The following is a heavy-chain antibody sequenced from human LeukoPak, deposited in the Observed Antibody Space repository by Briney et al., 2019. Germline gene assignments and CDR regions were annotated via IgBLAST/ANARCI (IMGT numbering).Heavy chain of an antibody. D-gene: IGHD5-18*01. J-gene: IGHJ5*02. Sequence: SETLSLTCTGSGGSISSSSYYWGWIRQPPGKGLEWIGSIYYSGSTYYNPSLKSRVTISVDTSKNQFSLKLSSVTAADTAVYYCARAGIQLWNWFDPWGQGTLVTVSS. CDR1: GGSISSSSYY. CDR3: ARAGIQLWNWFDP. V-gene: IGHV4-39*07. CDR2: IYYSGST.